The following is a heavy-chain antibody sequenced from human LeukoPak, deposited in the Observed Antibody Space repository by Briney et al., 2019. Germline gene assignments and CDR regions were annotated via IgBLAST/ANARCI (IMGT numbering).Heavy chain of an antibody. CDR1: GFIFSDYS. Sequence: GGSLRLSCAASGFIFSDYSMNWVRQVPGKGLEWVSSISSHSSYIYYADSVKGRFTISRDNAKNSLFLQMNTLRAEDMAVYYCARESDNGGNHDAFDIWGQETMVTVSS. CDR3: ARESDNGGNHDAFDI. D-gene: IGHD2-8*01. J-gene: IGHJ3*02. V-gene: IGHV3-21*01. CDR2: ISSHSSYI.